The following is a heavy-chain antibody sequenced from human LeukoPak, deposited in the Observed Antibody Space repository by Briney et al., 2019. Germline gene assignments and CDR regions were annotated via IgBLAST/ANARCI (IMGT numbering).Heavy chain of an antibody. V-gene: IGHV1-2*02. Sequence: ASVKVSCKASGYTFTGYYMHWVRQAPGQGLEWMGWINPNSGGTNYAQKFQGRVTMTRDTSINTAYMELSRLRSDDTAVYYCARGPIAARGGYYYYMDVWGKGTTVTVSS. D-gene: IGHD6-6*01. CDR2: INPNSGGT. J-gene: IGHJ6*03. CDR1: GYTFTGYY. CDR3: ARGPIAARGGYYYYMDV.